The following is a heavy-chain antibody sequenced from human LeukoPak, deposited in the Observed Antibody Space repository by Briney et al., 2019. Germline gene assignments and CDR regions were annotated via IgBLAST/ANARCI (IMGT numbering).Heavy chain of an antibody. CDR3: AVPYCSSTSCYENYDAFDI. CDR2: IYPGDSDT. CDR1: GYSFTSYW. V-gene: IGHV5-51*01. Sequence: GESLKISCKGSGYSFTSYWIGWVRQMPGKGLEWMGIIYPGDSDTRYSPSFQRQVTISADKSISTAYLQWSSLKASDTAMYYCAVPYCSSTSCYENYDAFDIWGQGTMVTVSS. D-gene: IGHD2-2*01. J-gene: IGHJ3*02.